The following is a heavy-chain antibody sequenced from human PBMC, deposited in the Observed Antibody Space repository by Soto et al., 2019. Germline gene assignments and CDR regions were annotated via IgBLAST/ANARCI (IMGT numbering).Heavy chain of an antibody. Sequence: QVQLQESGPGLVKPSVTLSLTCAVSGGSISTSNWCSWVPRPPRKGLEWIGECYRTGSTNYNPSLESRLTISVDKSKNQSSLKLPSVTAADTAVYDCARARATIAAAAIFDCWGQGTLVTVSS. J-gene: IGHJ4*02. V-gene: IGHV4-4*02. CDR3: ARARATIAAAAIFDC. CDR1: GGSISTSNW. CDR2: CYRTGST. D-gene: IGHD6-25*01.